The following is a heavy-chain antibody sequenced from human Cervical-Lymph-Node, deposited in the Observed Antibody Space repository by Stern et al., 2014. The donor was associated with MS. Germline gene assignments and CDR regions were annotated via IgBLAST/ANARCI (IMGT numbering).Heavy chain of an antibody. D-gene: IGHD3-16*01. V-gene: IGHV4-31*03. CDR2: IHYSGSP. J-gene: IGHJ4*02. CDR3: ARSDRLWGSFDF. Sequence: QLQLQESGPGLVKPSQTLSLTCTVSGGSISSSGHYWSWIRQHPGKGLEWIWHIHYSGSPDYNPSLKRRGTISVDTSKNQFSLRLSSVTAADTALYFCARSDRLWGSFDFWGQGTLVTVSS. CDR1: GGSISSSGHY.